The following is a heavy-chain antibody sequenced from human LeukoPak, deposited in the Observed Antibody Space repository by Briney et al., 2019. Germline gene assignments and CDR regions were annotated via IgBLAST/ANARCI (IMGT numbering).Heavy chain of an antibody. CDR3: ARIGAATYAFDI. J-gene: IGHJ3*02. V-gene: IGHV3-23*01. CDR1: GFTFSSYA. D-gene: IGHD1-26*01. CDR2: ISGSGGST. Sequence: GGSLRLSCAASGFTFSSYAMSWVRQAPGKGLEWVSAISGSGGSTYYADSVKGRFTISRDNSKNTLYLQMNSLRAEDTAVYYCARIGAATYAFDIWGQGTMVTVSS.